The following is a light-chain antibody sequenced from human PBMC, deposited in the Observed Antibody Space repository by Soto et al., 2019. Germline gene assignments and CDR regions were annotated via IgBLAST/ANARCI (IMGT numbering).Light chain of an antibody. CDR1: QSISHNY. J-gene: IGKJ1*01. CDR3: QLYSGSPWT. V-gene: IGKV3-20*01. CDR2: GVS. Sequence: IVLTQSPGTLSLSPGERATLSCRASQSISHNYLAWYQQEPGQAPRLLIHGVSIRATGIPDRFSGSGSGTDFTLSISRLEPEDFAVYYCQLYSGSPWTIGQGTKVEIK.